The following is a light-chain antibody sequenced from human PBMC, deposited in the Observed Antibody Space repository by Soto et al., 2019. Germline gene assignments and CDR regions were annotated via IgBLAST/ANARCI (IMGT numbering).Light chain of an antibody. CDR1: QNIDNY. CDR2: ATS. J-gene: IGKJ4*01. V-gene: IGKV1-39*01. CDR3: QESYTSPAVS. Sequence: DIQMTQSPSSLSASLGDRVTITCRASQNIDNYLNWYQQKPGKAPKLLIYATSTLQSGVPSRFSGSGSGTESTLTISSLQAEDFATYFCQESYTSPAVSFGGGTKVDIK.